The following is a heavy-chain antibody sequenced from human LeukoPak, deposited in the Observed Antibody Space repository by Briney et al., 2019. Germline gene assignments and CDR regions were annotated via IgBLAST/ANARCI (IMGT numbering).Heavy chain of an antibody. Sequence: ASVKVSCKASGYTFTSYGISWVRQAPGQGLEWMGGIIPIFGTANYAQKFQGRVTITADESTSTAYMELSSLRSEDTAVYYCARVGLRNWNYEEYNWFDPWGQGTLVTVSS. D-gene: IGHD1-7*01. V-gene: IGHV1-69*13. CDR2: IIPIFGTA. CDR1: GYTFTSYG. J-gene: IGHJ5*02. CDR3: ARVGLRNWNYEEYNWFDP.